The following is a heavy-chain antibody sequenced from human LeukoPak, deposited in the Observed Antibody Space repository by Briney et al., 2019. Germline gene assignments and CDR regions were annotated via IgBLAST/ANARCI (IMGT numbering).Heavy chain of an antibody. D-gene: IGHD3-10*01. CDR2: SRDKGNSYTT. CDR3: TRLQGSIYVDY. V-gene: IGHV3-72*01. CDR1: GFRLSDHY. Sequence: GGSLRLSCAASGFRLSDHYMDWVRQAPGKGLEWVGRSRDKGNSYTTEYAAAVKGRFTISRDDSKNSLYLQMNRVTAEDTAVYYCTRLQGSIYVDYWGQGTLVTVSS. J-gene: IGHJ4*02.